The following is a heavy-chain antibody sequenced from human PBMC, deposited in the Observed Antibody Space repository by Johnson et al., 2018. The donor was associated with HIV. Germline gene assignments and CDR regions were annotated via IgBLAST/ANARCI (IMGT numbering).Heavy chain of an antibody. CDR3: ARDPYYDFLTGPRDAFDI. CDR1: GFIFSDYY. J-gene: IGHJ3*02. V-gene: IGHV3-66*02. D-gene: IGHD3-9*01. CDR2: IYSGGST. Sequence: VQLVESGGGLVKPGGSLRLSCAASGFIFSDYYMSWIRQAPGKGLEWVSVIYSGGSTYFADSVKGRFTISRDHSENTLYLQMNSLRPEDTAVYFCARDPYYDFLTGPRDAFDIWGQGTMGTVSS.